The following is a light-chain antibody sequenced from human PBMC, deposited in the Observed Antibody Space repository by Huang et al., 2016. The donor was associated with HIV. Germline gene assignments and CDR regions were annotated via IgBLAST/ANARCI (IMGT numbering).Light chain of an antibody. J-gene: IGKJ3*01. Sequence: EIVLTQSPATLSLSPGERATLSCKDSKRVSSSLAWYQQKPGQAPRLLIYDTSNRATGIPARFSGSESGTDFTLTISSLEPEDFAVYYCQQRSNWPLFTFGPGTKVDIK. CDR3: QQRSNWPLFT. CDR2: DTS. V-gene: IGKV3-11*01. CDR1: KRVSSS.